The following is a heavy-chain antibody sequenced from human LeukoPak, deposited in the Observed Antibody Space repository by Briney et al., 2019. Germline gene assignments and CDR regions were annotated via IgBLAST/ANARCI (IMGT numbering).Heavy chain of an antibody. CDR3: ARAYSGYEHNWFDP. CDR1: GGTFSSYA. D-gene: IGHD5-12*01. CDR2: MNPNSGNT. V-gene: IGHV1-8*02. J-gene: IGHJ5*02. Sequence: ASVKVSCKASGGTFSSYAISWVRQAPGQGLEWMGWMNPNSGNTGYAQKFQGRVTMTRNTSISTAYMELSSLRSEDTAVYYCARAYSGYEHNWFDPWGQGTLVTVSS.